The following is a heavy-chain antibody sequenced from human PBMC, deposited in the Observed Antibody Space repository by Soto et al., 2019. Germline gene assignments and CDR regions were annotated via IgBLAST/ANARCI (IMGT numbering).Heavy chain of an antibody. CDR3: ARLQAAAGDNDLTFDY. J-gene: IGHJ4*02. Sequence: PGEFLKVSCRGSGYSFTSYWISCVRQMPGKGLEWMGRIDPSDSYTNYSPSFQGHVTISADKSISTAYLQWSSLKASDTAMYYCARLQAAAGDNDLTFDYWGQGTLVTVSS. CDR1: GYSFTSYW. D-gene: IGHD6-13*01. CDR2: IDPSDSYT. V-gene: IGHV5-10-1*01.